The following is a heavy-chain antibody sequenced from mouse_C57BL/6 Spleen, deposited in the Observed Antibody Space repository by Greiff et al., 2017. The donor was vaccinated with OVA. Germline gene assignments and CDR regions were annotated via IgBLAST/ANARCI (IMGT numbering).Heavy chain of an antibody. CDR2: IYPGDGDT. Sequence: QVQLQQSGPELVKPGASVKISCKASGYAFSSSWMNWVKQRPGKGLEWIGRIYPGDGDTNYNGKFKGKATLTADKSSSTAYMQLSSLTSEDSAVYFCASYYDEVFAYWGQGTLVTVSA. D-gene: IGHD2-4*01. CDR1: GYAFSSSW. J-gene: IGHJ3*01. V-gene: IGHV1-82*01. CDR3: ASYYDEVFAY.